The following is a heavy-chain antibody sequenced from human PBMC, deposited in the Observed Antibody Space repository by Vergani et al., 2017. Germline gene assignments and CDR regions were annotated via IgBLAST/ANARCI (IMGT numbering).Heavy chain of an antibody. CDR1: GGSISSSSYY. D-gene: IGHD3-10*01. CDR3: AGHTRDYYGSGSYFT. J-gene: IGHJ5*02. V-gene: IGHV4-39*01. CDR2: IYYSGST. Sequence: QLQLQESGPGLVKPSETLSLTCTVSGGSISSSSYYWGWIRQPPGKGLEWIGSIYYSGSTYYNPSLKSRVTISVDTSKNQFSLKLSSVTAADTAVYYCAGHTRDYYGSGSYFTWGQGTLVTVSS.